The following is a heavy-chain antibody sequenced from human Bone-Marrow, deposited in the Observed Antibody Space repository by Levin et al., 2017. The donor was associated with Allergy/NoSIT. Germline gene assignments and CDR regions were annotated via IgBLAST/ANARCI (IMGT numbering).Heavy chain of an antibody. J-gene: IGHJ4*02. CDR2: IYYSGST. CDR3: ARLGSGDSSGYPYFDY. V-gene: IGHV4-39*01. D-gene: IGHD3-22*01. Sequence: SQTLSLTCTVSGGSISSSSYYWGWIRQPPGKGLEWIGSIYYSGSTYYNPSLKSRVTISVDTSKNQFSLKLSSVTAADTAVYYCARLGSGDSSGYPYFDYWGQGTLVTVSS. CDR1: GGSISSSSYY.